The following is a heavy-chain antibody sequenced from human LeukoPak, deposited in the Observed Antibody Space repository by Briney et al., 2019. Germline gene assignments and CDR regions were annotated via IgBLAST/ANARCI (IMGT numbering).Heavy chain of an antibody. J-gene: IGHJ4*02. CDR3: ARSRRWEPDYFDY. D-gene: IGHD1-26*01. V-gene: IGHV1-2*02. CDR1: GYTFTGYY. Sequence: ASVKVSCKASGYTFTGYYMHWVRQAPGQGLEWMGWINPNSGGTNYAQKFQGRVTMTRDTSISTAYMELSSLRSDDTAVYYCARSRRWEPDYFDYWGQGTLVTVSS. CDR2: INPNSGGT.